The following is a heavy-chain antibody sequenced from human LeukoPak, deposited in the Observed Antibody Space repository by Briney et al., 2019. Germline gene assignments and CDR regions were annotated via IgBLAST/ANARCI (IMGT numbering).Heavy chain of an antibody. J-gene: IGHJ3*02. CDR1: GFTFSSYS. D-gene: IGHD2-21*02. CDR2: ISSSSSYI. CDR3: ASEYCGDCYPIGTAFDI. V-gene: IGHV3-21*01. Sequence: GGSLRLSCAASGFTFSSYSMNWVRQAPGKGLEWVSSISSSSSYIYYADSVKGRFTISRDNAKNSLYLQMNSLRAEDTAVYYCASEYCGDCYPIGTAFDIWGQGTMVTVSS.